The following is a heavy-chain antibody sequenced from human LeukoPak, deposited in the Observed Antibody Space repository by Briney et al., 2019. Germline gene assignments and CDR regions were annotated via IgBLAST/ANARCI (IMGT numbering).Heavy chain of an antibody. D-gene: IGHD2-8*01. CDR1: GDSISTTRYH. CDR2: IFYTGST. J-gene: IGHJ5*02. CDR3: ARHLMSVIDP. Sequence: SETLSLTCAVSGDSISTTRYHWGCIRQPPGKGLEWMASIFYTGSTYYNSSLKSRVTISVDTSKNQFSLKLTSVTAADTAVYYCARHLMSVIDPWGQGTLVTVSS. V-gene: IGHV4-39*01.